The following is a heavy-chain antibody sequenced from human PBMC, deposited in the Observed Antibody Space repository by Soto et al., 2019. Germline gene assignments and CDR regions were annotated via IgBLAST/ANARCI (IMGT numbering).Heavy chain of an antibody. CDR2: IYNSRST. V-gene: IGHV4-59*07. D-gene: IGHD3-3*01. CDR1: SGSISSYY. CDR3: ARGPPFGR. J-gene: IGHJ1*01. Sequence: SDTLYLTFTVSSGSISSYYWTWIRKPPGKGLEIIRYIYNSRSTNYNPSLNSRVTISVDTSKNQFSLKLSSVTAADTAVYYCARGPPFGRWGQG.